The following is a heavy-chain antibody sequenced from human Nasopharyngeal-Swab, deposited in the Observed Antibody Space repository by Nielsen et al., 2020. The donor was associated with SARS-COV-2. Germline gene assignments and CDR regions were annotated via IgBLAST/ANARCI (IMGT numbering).Heavy chain of an antibody. CDR3: AREPRSSGAGWFDP. J-gene: IGHJ5*02. V-gene: IGHV7-4-1*02. CDR2: INTNTGNP. CDR1: GYTFTSYA. Sequence: ASLKVSCKASGYTFTSYAMNWVLQATGQGLEWMGWINTNTGNPTYAQGFTGRFVFSLDTYVSTAYLRISSLKAEDTAVYYCAREPRSSGAGWFDPWGQGALVTVSS. D-gene: IGHD6-19*01.